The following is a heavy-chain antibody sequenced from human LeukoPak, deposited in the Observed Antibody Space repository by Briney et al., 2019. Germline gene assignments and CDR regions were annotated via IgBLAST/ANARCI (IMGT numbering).Heavy chain of an antibody. CDR1: GGSFSGYY. Sequence: SETLSLTRAVYGGSFSGYYWSWIRQPPGKGLEWIGEINHSGSTNYNPSLKSRATLSLDTSKNQFSLRLTSVTAADTAICYCARFARVPDSWGQGILVTVSS. D-gene: IGHD2-21*01. CDR2: INHSGST. CDR3: ARFARVPDS. J-gene: IGHJ4*02. V-gene: IGHV4-34*01.